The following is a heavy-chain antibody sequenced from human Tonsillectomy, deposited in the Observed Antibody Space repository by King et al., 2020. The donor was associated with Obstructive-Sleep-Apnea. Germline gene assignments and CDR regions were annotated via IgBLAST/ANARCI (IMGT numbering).Heavy chain of an antibody. D-gene: IGHD7-27*01. CDR2: IYYSGST. Sequence: QLQESGPGLVKPSQTLSLTCTVSGGSISSGGYYWSWIRQHPGKGLEWIGDIYYSGSTYYNPSLKSRVTISVDTSKNQFSLKLSSVTAADTAVYYCAGSNWGIYYFDYWGQGTLVTVSS. CDR3: AGSNWGIYYFDY. CDR1: GGSISSGGYY. V-gene: IGHV4-31*03. J-gene: IGHJ4*02.